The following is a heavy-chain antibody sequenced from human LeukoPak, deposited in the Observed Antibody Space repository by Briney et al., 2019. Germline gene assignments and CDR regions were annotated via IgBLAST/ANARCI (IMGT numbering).Heavy chain of an antibody. CDR2: INGGNGNT. Sequence: ASVKVSCKASGYTFTSYAMHWVRQAPGQRLEWMGWINGGNGNTKYSQKFQGRVTITRDTSASTAYMELSSLRSEDTAVYYCANKIVYDFDYWGQGTLVTVSS. CDR1: GYTFTSYA. D-gene: IGHD2-8*01. CDR3: ANKIVYDFDY. J-gene: IGHJ4*02. V-gene: IGHV1-3*01.